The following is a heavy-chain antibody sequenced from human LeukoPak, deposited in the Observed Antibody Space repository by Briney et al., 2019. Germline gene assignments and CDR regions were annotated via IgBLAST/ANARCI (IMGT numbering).Heavy chain of an antibody. J-gene: IGHJ4*02. CDR1: GGSISSYY. CDR3: ARLGYGGGRIVGVPFDY. V-gene: IGHV4-59*08. Sequence: PSETLSLTCTVSGGSISSYYWSWIRQPPGKGLEWIGYIYYSGSTNYNPSLKSRVTISVDTSKNQFSLKLSSVTAADTAVYYCARLGYGGGRIVGVPFDYWGQGTLVTVSS. D-gene: IGHD1-26*01. CDR2: IYYSGST.